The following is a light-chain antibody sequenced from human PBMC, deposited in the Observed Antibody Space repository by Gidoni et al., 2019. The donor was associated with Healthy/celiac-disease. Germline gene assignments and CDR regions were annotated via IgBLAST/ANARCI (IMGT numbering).Light chain of an antibody. CDR3: QQYNNWPPMYT. CDR1: QSVSSN. CDR2: GAS. Sequence: IVMKQSPATLSVSPGERATLSCRASQSVSSNLAWYQQKPGQAPRLLIYGASTRATGIPARFSGSGSGTEFTLTISSLQSEDFAVYYCQQYNNWPPMYTFGQGTQLEIK. V-gene: IGKV3-15*01. J-gene: IGKJ2*01.